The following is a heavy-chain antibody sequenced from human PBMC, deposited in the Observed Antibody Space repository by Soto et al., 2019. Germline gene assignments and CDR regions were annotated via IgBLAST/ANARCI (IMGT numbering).Heavy chain of an antibody. J-gene: IGHJ6*03. CDR2: ISGSGGST. D-gene: IGHD3-10*01. CDR1: GFTFSSYA. V-gene: IGHV3-23*01. Sequence: GVSLRLSCAASGFTFSSYAMSWVRQAPGKGLEWVSGISGSGGSTYYADSVKGRFTISRDNSKNTLYLQMNSLRAEDTAVYYCAKDTKYYYGSGMDYMDVWGKGTTVTVSS. CDR3: AKDTKYYYGSGMDYMDV.